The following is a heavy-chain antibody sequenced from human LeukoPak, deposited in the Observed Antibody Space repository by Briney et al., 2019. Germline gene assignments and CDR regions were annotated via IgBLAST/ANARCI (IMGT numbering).Heavy chain of an antibody. J-gene: IGHJ4*02. CDR1: GGSISGSTFY. V-gene: IGHV4-39*01. CDR3: ARRGPSHWPSEY. D-gene: IGHD1-1*01. Sequence: SETLSLTCTVSGGSISGSTFYWGWIRQPPGMGLEWIGSIYYTGTTYYNPSLKSRVTISVDTSNNRYSLKLSSVTGADAAVYYSARRGPSHWPSEYWGQGTLVTVSS. CDR2: IYYTGTT.